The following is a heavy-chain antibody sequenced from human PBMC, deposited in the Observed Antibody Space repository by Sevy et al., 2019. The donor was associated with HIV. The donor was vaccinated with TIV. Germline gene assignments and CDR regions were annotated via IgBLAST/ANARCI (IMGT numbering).Heavy chain of an antibody. J-gene: IGHJ4*02. CDR2: ISPTGGTT. D-gene: IGHD6-13*01. Sequence: GGSLRLSCAASGFTFSNYDMSWVRQAPGKGLEWVSGISPTGGTTHYAESVKGRFIISRDNSKKTLFLQMNSLRAEDTALYYCAKDLEQQLGSDYWGQGTQVTVSS. CDR3: AKDLEQQLGSDY. V-gene: IGHV3-23*01. CDR1: GFTFSNYD.